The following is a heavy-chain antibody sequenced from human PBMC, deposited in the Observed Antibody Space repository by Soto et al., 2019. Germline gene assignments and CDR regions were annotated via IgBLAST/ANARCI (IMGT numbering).Heavy chain of an antibody. V-gene: IGHV4-39*01. J-gene: IGHJ4*02. CDR2: IYYSGST. D-gene: IGHD3-9*01. CDR1: GGSISSSSHY. CDR3: ARLQGSGYFFPFDY. Sequence: KTSETLSLTCTVSGGSISSSSHYWGWIRQPPGKGLEWVGSIYYSGSTYYNPSLQSRVTISVDTSKNQFSLKLSSVTAADTAVYYCARLQGSGYFFPFDYWGQGTLVTVSS.